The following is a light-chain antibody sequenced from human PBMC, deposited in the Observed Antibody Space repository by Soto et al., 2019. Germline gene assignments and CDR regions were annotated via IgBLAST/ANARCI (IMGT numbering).Light chain of an antibody. CDR1: QSISIY. CDR2: ASS. Sequence: DIQMTQSPSSLSASVGDRVTITCRTSQSISIYLNWYQQIPGKAPKLLIYASSNLHTGVPSRFSGSASGTDFTLTISSLQPEDFATYYCQQSFVTPRTFGQGTKV. J-gene: IGKJ1*01. CDR3: QQSFVTPRT. V-gene: IGKV1-39*01.